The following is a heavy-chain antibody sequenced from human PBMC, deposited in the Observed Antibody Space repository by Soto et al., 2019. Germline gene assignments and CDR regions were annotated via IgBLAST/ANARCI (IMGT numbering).Heavy chain of an antibody. J-gene: IGHJ4*02. Sequence: SETLSLTCAVSGGSVSGGVFSWSWIRQPPGRGLEWIGYILHTGGTQYNPSLKSRVSMSVDKSKNQFSLHLTSVTAADTAVYYCARLQFGEGFDYWGQGALVTVPQ. D-gene: IGHD3-10*01. CDR3: ARLQFGEGFDY. CDR2: ILHTGGT. V-gene: IGHV4-30-2*01. CDR1: GGSVSGGVFS.